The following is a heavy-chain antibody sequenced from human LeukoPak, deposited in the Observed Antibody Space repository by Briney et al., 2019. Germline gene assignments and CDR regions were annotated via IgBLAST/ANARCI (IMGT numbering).Heavy chain of an antibody. CDR3: ARAKQWLVPYYFDY. CDR1: GGSISSSSYY. D-gene: IGHD6-19*01. V-gene: IGHV4-39*07. CDR2: IYYSGST. J-gene: IGHJ4*02. Sequence: PSETLSLTCTVSGGSISSSSYYWGWIRQPPGKGLEWIGSIYYSGSTYYNPSLKSRVTISVDTSKNQFSLKLSSVTAADTAVYYCARAKQWLVPYYFDYWGQGTLVTVSS.